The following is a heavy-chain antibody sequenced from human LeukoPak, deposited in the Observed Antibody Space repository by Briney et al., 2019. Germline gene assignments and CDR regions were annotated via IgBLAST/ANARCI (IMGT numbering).Heavy chain of an antibody. D-gene: IGHD1-26*01. J-gene: IGHJ5*02. Sequence: PGGSLRLSCAASGFIFSNYWMTWVRQAPGRVLERVAAINQDGSEIEYVDSVRGRFTISRDNSKNTLYLQMNSLRAEDTAVYYCASAGSYQWGGDNWFDPWGQGTLVTVSS. CDR1: GFIFSNYW. V-gene: IGHV3-7*01. CDR2: INQDGSEI. CDR3: ASAGSYQWGGDNWFDP.